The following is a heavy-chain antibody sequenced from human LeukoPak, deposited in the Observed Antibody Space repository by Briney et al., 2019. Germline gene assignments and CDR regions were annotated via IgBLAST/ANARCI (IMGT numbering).Heavy chain of an antibody. CDR1: GGTFSSYA. J-gene: IGHJ6*03. Sequence: ASVKVSCKASGGTFSSYAISWVRQAPGQGLEWMGRIIPILGIPNYAQKFQGRVTITADTSTSTAYMELRSLRSDDTAVYYCARAHPSTYYDFWSGPPGYYYYYMEVWGKGTTVTVSS. CDR2: IIPILGIP. V-gene: IGHV1-69*04. CDR3: ARAHPSTYYDFWSGPPGYYYYYMEV. D-gene: IGHD3-3*01.